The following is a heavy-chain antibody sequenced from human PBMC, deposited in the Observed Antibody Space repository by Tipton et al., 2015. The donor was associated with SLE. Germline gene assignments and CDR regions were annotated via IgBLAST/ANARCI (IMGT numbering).Heavy chain of an antibody. CDR1: GYSISSGFY. CDR2: IYHSGST. CDR3: ARDPSSVGDY. J-gene: IGHJ4*02. V-gene: IGHV4-38-2*02. D-gene: IGHD1-26*01. Sequence: TLSLTCTVSGYSISSGFYWGWIRQPPGKGLEWIGNIYHSGSTFYNPSLKSRVTISVDTSKNQFSLKLSSVTAADTAVYYCARDPSSVGDYWGQGTLVTVSS.